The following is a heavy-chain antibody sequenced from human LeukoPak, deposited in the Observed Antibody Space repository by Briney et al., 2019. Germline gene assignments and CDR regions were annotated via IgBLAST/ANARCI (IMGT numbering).Heavy chain of an antibody. Sequence: GASVKVSCKASGYTFTSYGISWVRQAPGQGLEWMGWISAYNGNTNYAQKLQGRVTMTTDTSTSTAYMELRSLRSDDTAVYYCARDPGYCSGGSCPNGDFDYWGQGTLVTVSS. J-gene: IGHJ4*02. CDR1: GYTFTSYG. CDR2: ISAYNGNT. CDR3: ARDPGYCSGGSCPNGDFDY. V-gene: IGHV1-18*01. D-gene: IGHD2-15*01.